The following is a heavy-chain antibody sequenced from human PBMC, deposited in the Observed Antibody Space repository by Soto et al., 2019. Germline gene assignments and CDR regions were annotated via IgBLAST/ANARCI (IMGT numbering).Heavy chain of an antibody. J-gene: IGHJ4*02. CDR1: GYTFTSYA. Sequence: VASVKVSCKASGYTFTSYAMHWVRQAPGQRLEWMGWINAGNGNTKYSQKFQGRVTITRDTSASTAYMELSSLRSEDTAVYYCARAYSSGWPLDYWGQGTLVTVSS. V-gene: IGHV1-3*01. D-gene: IGHD6-19*01. CDR3: ARAYSSGWPLDY. CDR2: INAGNGNT.